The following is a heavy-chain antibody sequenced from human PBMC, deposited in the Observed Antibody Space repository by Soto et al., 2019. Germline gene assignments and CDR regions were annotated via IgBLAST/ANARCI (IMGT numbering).Heavy chain of an antibody. V-gene: IGHV3-74*01. D-gene: IGHD1-1*01. CDR2: INSDGSST. CDR3: ARDDRGHGQPYYYYYGMDV. CDR1: GFTFSSYW. J-gene: IGHJ6*02. Sequence: GGSLRLSCAASGFTFSSYWMHWVRQAPGKGLVWVSRINSDGSSTSYADSVKGRFTISRDNAKNTLYLQMNSLRAEDTAVYYCARDDRGHGQPYYYYYGMDVWGQGTTVTVSS.